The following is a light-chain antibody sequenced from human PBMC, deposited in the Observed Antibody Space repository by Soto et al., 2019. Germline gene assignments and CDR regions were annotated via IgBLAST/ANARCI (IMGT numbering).Light chain of an antibody. Sequence: EIVMTQSPATLSVSPGETATLSCRASQSVNSNLAWYQHRSGQAPRLLIYGASTRAYAIPPRFSGSGSGTEFTLTISSLQSEDFAIYYCQQYTTWSPEYTFGQGTQVEIK. CDR2: GAS. CDR3: QQYTTWSPEYT. V-gene: IGKV3-15*01. J-gene: IGKJ2*01. CDR1: QSVNSN.